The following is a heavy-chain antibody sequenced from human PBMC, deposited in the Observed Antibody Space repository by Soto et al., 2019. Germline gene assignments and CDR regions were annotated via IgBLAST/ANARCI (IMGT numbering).Heavy chain of an antibody. D-gene: IGHD3-22*01. CDR2: ISGSGGST. J-gene: IGHJ4*02. Sequence: PGGSLRLSCAASGYTFSSYSMSWVRQAPGKGLEWVSAISGSGGSTYYADSVKGRFTISRDNSKNTLYLQMNSLRAEDTAVYYCAKGQYYYEYYFDYWGQGTLVTVSS. CDR1: GYTFSSYS. CDR3: AKGQYYYEYYFDY. V-gene: IGHV3-23*01.